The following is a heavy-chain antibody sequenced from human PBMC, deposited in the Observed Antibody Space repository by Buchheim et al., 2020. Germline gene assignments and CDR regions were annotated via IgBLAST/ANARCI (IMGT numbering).Heavy chain of an antibody. CDR2: IYYTGAT. D-gene: IGHD4-11*01. J-gene: IGHJ6*02. V-gene: IGHV4-31*03. CDR1: GGSINRGGYY. CDR3: ARDGYNNFGEYFAMDV. Sequence: QMHLQESGPGLVKPLQTLSLTCTVSGGSINRGGYYWSWIRQHSVRGLEWIGYIYYTGATYYSTSLKSRVSISVDMSKNQFSLRVNSVTAADTAVYFCARDGYNNFGEYFAMDVWGQGT.